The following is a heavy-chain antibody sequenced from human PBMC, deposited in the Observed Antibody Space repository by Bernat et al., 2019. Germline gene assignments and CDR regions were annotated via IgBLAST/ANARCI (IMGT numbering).Heavy chain of an antibody. Sequence: EVQLVETGGGLIQPGGSLRLSCAAPGFTVSSNYMSWVRQAPGKGLEWVSVIYSGGSTYYADSVKGRFTISRDNSKNTLYLQMNSLRAEDTAVYYCARLDVDTTDAFDIWGQGTMVTVSS. D-gene: IGHD5-18*01. CDR1: GFTVSSNY. V-gene: IGHV3-53*02. CDR2: IYSGGST. J-gene: IGHJ3*02. CDR3: ARLDVDTTDAFDI.